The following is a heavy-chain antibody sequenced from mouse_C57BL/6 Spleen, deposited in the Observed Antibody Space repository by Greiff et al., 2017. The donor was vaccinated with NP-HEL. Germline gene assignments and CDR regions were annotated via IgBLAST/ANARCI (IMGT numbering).Heavy chain of an antibody. CDR3: ARHYGSRTGYFDY. CDR2: INPNNGGT. V-gene: IGHV1-26*01. CDR1: GYTFTDYY. D-gene: IGHD1-1*01. J-gene: IGHJ2*01. Sequence: VQLKQSGPELVKPGASVKISCKASGYTFTDYYMNWVKQSHGKSLEWIGDINPNNGGTSYNQKFKGKATLTVDKSSSTAYMELRSLTSEDSAVYYCARHYGSRTGYFDYWGQGTTLTVSS.